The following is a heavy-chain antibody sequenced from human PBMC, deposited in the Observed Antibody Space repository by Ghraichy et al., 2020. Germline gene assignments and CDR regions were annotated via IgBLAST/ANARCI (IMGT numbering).Heavy chain of an antibody. D-gene: IGHD1-7*01. CDR3: ARNLVRITGTV. CDR1: GGSVSSGSYY. Sequence: SQTLSLTCTVSGGSVSSGSYYWSWIRQPPGKGLEWIGYIYYSGSTNYNPSLKSRVTISVDTSKNQFSLKLSSVTAADTAVYYCARNLVRITGTVWGQGTLVTVSS. CDR2: IYYSGST. J-gene: IGHJ4*02. V-gene: IGHV4-61*01.